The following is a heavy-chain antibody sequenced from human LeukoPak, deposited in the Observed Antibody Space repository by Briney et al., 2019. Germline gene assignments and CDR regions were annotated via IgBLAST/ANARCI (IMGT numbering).Heavy chain of an antibody. D-gene: IGHD4-23*01. Sequence: PGGSLRLSCAASGFTFSSYAMSWVRQAPGKGLEWIGEINHSGSTNYNPSLKSRVTISVDTSKNQFSLKLSSVTAADTAVYYCARLGYGGNPPFDYWGQGTLVTVSS. CDR3: ARLGYGGNPPFDY. CDR1: GFTFSSYA. V-gene: IGHV4-34*01. J-gene: IGHJ4*02. CDR2: INHSGST.